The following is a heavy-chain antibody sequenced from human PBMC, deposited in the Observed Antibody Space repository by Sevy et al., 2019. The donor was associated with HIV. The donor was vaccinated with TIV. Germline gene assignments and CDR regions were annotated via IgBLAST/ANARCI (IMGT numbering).Heavy chain of an antibody. CDR2: IIPIFGTA. CDR3: ARAKYYYGSGSPTKEYYFDY. D-gene: IGHD3-10*01. V-gene: IGHV1-69*13. Sequence: ASVKVSCKASGGTFSSYAISWVRQAPGQVLEWMGRIIPIFGTANYAQKFQGRVTITADESTSTAYMELSSLRSEDTAVYYCARAKYYYGSGSPTKEYYFDYWGQGTLVTVSS. J-gene: IGHJ4*02. CDR1: GGTFSSYA.